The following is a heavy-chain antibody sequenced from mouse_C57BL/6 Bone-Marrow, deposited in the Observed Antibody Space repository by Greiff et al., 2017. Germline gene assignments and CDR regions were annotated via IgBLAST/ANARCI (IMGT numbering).Heavy chain of an antibody. CDR2: ISSGGSYT. D-gene: IGHD1-1*01. Sequence: EVQLVESGGDLVKPGGSLTLSCAASGFTFTSYGMPWVRQTPAKRLEWVATISSGGSYTYYPDSVKGRFTISRDNAKNTPYLQMSSLKSEDTAMYYCARYVTTVVEVRFAYWGRGTLVTVSA. CDR3: ARYVTTVVEVRFAY. J-gene: IGHJ3*01. CDR1: GFTFTSYG. V-gene: IGHV5-6*01.